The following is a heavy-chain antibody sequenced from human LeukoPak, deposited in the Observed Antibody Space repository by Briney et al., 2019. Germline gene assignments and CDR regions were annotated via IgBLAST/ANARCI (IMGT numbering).Heavy chain of an antibody. J-gene: IGHJ4*02. CDR3: ARVELWPYYDSSGYIDY. D-gene: IGHD3-22*01. Sequence: LPATLSLTCTVSGGSISSYYWSWLRQPPGKGLEWIGYIYYSGSTYYNPSLKSRVTISVDTSKNQFSLKLSSVTAADTAVYYCARVELWPYYDSSGYIDYWGQGTLVTVSS. CDR2: IYYSGST. CDR1: GGSISSYY. V-gene: IGHV4-59*08.